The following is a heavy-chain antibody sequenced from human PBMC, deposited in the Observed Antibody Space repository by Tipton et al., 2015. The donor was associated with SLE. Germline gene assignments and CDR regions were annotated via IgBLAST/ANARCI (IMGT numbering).Heavy chain of an antibody. J-gene: IGHJ3*02. D-gene: IGHD3-22*01. Sequence: SLRLSCTASGFSFGDYAMSWFRQAPGKGPEWVGFIRTRGNGGTTEYAASVIGRFTISRDDSKSIAYLQMNSLKTEDTAVYYCRGYCYDSSGYTAFDIWGQGTMVTVSS. CDR3: RGYCYDSSGYTAFDI. CDR2: IRTRGNGGTT. CDR1: GFSFGDYA. V-gene: IGHV3-49*03.